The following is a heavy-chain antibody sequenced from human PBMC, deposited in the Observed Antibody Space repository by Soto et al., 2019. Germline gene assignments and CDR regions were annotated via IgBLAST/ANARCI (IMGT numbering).Heavy chain of an antibody. Sequence: PVESLTISCKVSGYSFTSYWIGWVRQMPGKGLEWMGIIYPGDSDTRYSPSFQGQVTISADKSISTAYLQWSSLKASDTAMYYCARQTGTRFYGMDVWGQGTTVTVSS. V-gene: IGHV5-51*01. J-gene: IGHJ6*02. D-gene: IGHD1-1*01. CDR1: GYSFTSYW. CDR2: IYPGDSDT. CDR3: ARQTGTRFYGMDV.